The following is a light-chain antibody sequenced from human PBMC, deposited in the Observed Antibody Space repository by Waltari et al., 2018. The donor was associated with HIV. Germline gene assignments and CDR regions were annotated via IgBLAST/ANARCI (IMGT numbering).Light chain of an antibody. V-gene: IGLV1-47*01. CDR1: SSNIGSHY. J-gene: IGLJ2*01. CDR3: AAWDDSLL. Sequence: QSVLTQPPSASGTPGQRVTISCSGSSSNIGSHYVYWYQQLPGTAPKLLIYRNNQRPSGVPDRFSGSKSGTSASLAISGLRSEDEADYYCAAWDDSLLFGGGTKLTVL. CDR2: RNN.